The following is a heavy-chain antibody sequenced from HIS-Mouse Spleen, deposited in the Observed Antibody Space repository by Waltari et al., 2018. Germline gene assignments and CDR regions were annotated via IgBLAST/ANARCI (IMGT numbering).Heavy chain of an antibody. J-gene: IGHJ4*02. V-gene: IGHV3-21*01. D-gene: IGHD6-13*01. CDR3: ARGYSSSEDY. CDR1: GFTFSTYS. CDR2: ISSSSSYI. Sequence: EVQLVESGGGLVKPGGSLSLSCAASGFTFSTYSMNWVRPAPGKGLEWVSSISSSSSYIYYADSVKGRFTISRDNAKNSLYLQMNSLRAEDTAVYYCARGYSSSEDYWGQGTLVTVSS.